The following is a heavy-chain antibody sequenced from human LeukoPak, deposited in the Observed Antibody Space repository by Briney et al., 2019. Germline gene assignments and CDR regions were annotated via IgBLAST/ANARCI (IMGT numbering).Heavy chain of an antibody. CDR2: ISYDGSNK. CDR1: GFTFSSYA. J-gene: IGHJ6*02. D-gene: IGHD6-13*01. Sequence: PGRSLRLSSAASGFTFSSYAMHWVRQAPGKGLEWVAVISYDGSNKYYADSVKGRFTISRDNSKNTLYLQMNSLRAEDTAVYYCARVVAGGQQLFFDMDVWGQGTTVTVSS. CDR3: ARVVAGGQQLFFDMDV. V-gene: IGHV3-30-3*01.